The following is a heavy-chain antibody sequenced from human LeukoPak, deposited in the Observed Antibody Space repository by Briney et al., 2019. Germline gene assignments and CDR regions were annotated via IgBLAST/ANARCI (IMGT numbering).Heavy chain of an antibody. J-gene: IGHJ4*02. D-gene: IGHD2-21*01. CDR1: NYTFTSYG. V-gene: IGHV1-18*01. Sequence: ASVKVSCEASNYTFTSYGISWVRQAPGQGLEWMGWVSAYNGNTNSAQKLQDRVTMTTDTSTSTAYMELRSLRFDDTAVYYCARVYSGWSPDYWGQGTLVTVSS. CDR3: ARVYSGWSPDY. CDR2: VSAYNGNT.